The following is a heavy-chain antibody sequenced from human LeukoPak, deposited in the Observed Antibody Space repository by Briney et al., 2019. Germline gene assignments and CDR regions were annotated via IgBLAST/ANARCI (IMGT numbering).Heavy chain of an antibody. D-gene: IGHD3-10*01. CDR1: GGSFSGYY. CDR2: INHSGST. J-gene: IGHJ4*02. Sequence: SETLSLTCAVYGGSFSGYYWSWIRQPPGKGLEWIGEINHSGSTNYNPSLKSRVTISVDTSKNQFSLKLSSVTAADTAVYYCARGRGITMVRGVITPRYLDYWGQGTLVTVSS. V-gene: IGHV4-34*01. CDR3: ARGRGITMVRGVITPRYLDY.